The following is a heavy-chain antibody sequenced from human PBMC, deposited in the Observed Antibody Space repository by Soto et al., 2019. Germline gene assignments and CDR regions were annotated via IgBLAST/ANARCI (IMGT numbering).Heavy chain of an antibody. V-gene: IGHV4-34*01. CDR1: GGSFSGYY. CDR2: INHSGST. J-gene: IGHJ4*02. CDR3: ASTAFRFLEWFSLGSHFDY. D-gene: IGHD3-3*01. Sequence: QVHLQQWGAGLLKSSETLSLTCAVYGGSFSGYYWSWIRQPPGKGLEWIGEINHSGSTNYNPSLKSRVTISADTSKNQFSLKLSSVTAADTAVYYCASTAFRFLEWFSLGSHFDYWGQGTLVTVSS.